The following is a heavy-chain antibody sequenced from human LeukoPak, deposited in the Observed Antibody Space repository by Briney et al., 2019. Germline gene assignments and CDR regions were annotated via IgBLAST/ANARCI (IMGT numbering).Heavy chain of an antibody. D-gene: IGHD6-13*01. CDR1: GGSISSYY. J-gene: IGHJ5*02. CDR2: IYYSGST. CDR3: ARDRAAAGHCFDP. V-gene: IGHV4-59*01. Sequence: SETLSLTCTVSGGSISSYYWSWIRQPPGKGLEWIGYIYYSGSTNYNPSLKSRVTISVDTSKNQFSLKLSCGTAADTAVYYWARDRAAAGHCFDPWGQETLVTVSS.